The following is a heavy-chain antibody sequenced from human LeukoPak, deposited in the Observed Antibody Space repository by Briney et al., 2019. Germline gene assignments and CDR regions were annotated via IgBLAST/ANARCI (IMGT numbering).Heavy chain of an antibody. CDR2: ISSSGSTI. CDR1: GFTFSDYY. Sequence: GGSLRLSCAASGFTFSDYYMSWIRQAPGKGLEWVSYISSSGSTIYYADSVKGRFTISRDNSKNTLYLQMNSLRAEDTAVYYCARVSLTQKSYFDYWGQGTLVTVSS. D-gene: IGHD2-15*01. CDR3: ARVSLTQKSYFDY. J-gene: IGHJ4*02. V-gene: IGHV3-11*04.